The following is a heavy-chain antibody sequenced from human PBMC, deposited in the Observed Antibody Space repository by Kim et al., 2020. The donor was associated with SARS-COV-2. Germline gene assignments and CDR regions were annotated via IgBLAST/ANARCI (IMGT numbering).Heavy chain of an antibody. CDR1: GFAFSTFW. V-gene: IGHV3-7*01. CDR3: ARVNWNYLFDY. Sequence: GGSLGLSCAASGFAFSTFWMSWVRQAPGKGLEWVANIKQEGSERYYVDSVRGRFTISRDNAKNSLYLQMNSLRAEDTAVYYCARVNWNYLFDYWGQGTLVTVSS. D-gene: IGHD1-7*01. CDR2: IKQEGSER. J-gene: IGHJ4*02.